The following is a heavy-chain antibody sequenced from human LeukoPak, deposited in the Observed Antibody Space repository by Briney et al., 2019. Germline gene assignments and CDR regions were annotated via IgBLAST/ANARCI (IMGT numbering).Heavy chain of an antibody. J-gene: IGHJ4*02. CDR2: ISYDGSNK. D-gene: IGHD3-10*01. Sequence: GGSLRLSCAASGFTFSSYAMRWVRQAPGKGLEWVAVISYDGSNKYYADSVKGRFTISRDNSKNTLYLQMNSLRAEDTAVYYCARSVAMVRGGRRNYFDYWGQRTLVTVPS. V-gene: IGHV3-30-3*01. CDR3: ARSVAMVRGGRRNYFDY. CDR1: GFTFSSYA.